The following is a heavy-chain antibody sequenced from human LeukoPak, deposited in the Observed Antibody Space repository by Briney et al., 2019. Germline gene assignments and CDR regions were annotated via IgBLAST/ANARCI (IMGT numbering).Heavy chain of an antibody. V-gene: IGHV3-30-3*01. Sequence: GGSLRLSCAASGFTFSSYAMHWVRQAPGKGLEWVAVISYDGSNKYYADSVKGRFTISRDNSKNTLYLQMNSLRAEDTAVYYCAKDYSPILFAAQVVVVPAASKNHYFDYWGQGTLVTVSS. CDR1: GFTFSSYA. J-gene: IGHJ4*02. CDR3: AKDYSPILFAAQVVVVPAASKNHYFDY. CDR2: ISYDGSNK. D-gene: IGHD2-2*01.